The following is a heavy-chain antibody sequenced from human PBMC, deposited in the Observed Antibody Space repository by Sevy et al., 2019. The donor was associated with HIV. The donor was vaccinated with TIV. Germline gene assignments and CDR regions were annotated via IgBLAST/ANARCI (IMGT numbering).Heavy chain of an antibody. D-gene: IGHD3-22*01. CDR1: GGSFIGYY. CDR3: ARGDLVIPSPTIDRRRFDL. J-gene: IGHJ3*01. V-gene: IGHV4-34*01. CDR2: INHSGFS. Sequence: SETLSLTCAVHGGSFIGYYWNWIRQPPGKGLEWIGEINHSGFSDYNPSLKSRATVRMDTSKAHFSLNLNSLTAADTAVYYCARGDLVIPSPTIDRRRFDLWGQGTLVTVSS.